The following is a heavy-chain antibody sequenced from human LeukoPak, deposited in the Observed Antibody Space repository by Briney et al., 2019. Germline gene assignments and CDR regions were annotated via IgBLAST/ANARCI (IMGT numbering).Heavy chain of an antibody. CDR1: GYTFTSYY. Sequence: ASVKVSCKASGYTFTSYYMHWVRQAPGQGLEWMGIINPGGGSTSYAQKFQGRVTMTRDTSTSTVYMELSSLRSEDTAVYYCARDLTYCSSTSCYPHWFDPWGQGTLVTVSS. D-gene: IGHD2-2*01. CDR2: INPGGGST. CDR3: ARDLTYCSSTSCYPHWFDP. J-gene: IGHJ5*02. V-gene: IGHV1-46*01.